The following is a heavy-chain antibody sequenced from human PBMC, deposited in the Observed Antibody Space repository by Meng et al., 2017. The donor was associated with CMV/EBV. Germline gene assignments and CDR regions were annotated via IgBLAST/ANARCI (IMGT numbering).Heavy chain of an antibody. Sequence: EVQLVESXXGXVXXGGXLRLSCTGSGSGFIFSNLWINWVRQAPGKGLEWVGRIKSKFDGETTDYAAPVKGRFTILRDDSRNTLYLYMNSLKTEDTAVYYCTTDRPRSGGKTHDYWGQGTLVTVAS. V-gene: IGHV3-15*01. CDR2: IKSKFDGETT. CDR3: TTDRPRSGGKTHDY. D-gene: IGHD4-23*01. J-gene: IGHJ4*02. CDR1: GSGFIFSNLW.